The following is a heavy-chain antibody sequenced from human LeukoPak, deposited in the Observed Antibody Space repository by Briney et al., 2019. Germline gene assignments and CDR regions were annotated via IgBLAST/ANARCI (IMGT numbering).Heavy chain of an antibody. V-gene: IGHV1-18*01. CDR2: ISAYNGNT. Sequence: ASVKVSCKASGGTFSSYAISWVRQAPGQGLEWMGWISAYNGNTNYAQKLQGRVTMTTDTSTSTAYMELRSLRSDDTAVYYCARADVDTAMVTEFDYWGQGTLVTVSS. CDR1: GGTFSSYA. CDR3: ARADVDTAMVTEFDY. D-gene: IGHD5-18*01. J-gene: IGHJ4*02.